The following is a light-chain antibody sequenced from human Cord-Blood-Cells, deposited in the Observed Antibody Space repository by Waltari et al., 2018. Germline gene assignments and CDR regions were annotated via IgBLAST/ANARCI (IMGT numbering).Light chain of an antibody. Sequence: QSALTQPASVSGSPGQSITISCTGTSSDVGGYNYVSWDQQHPGKAPKLMIYEVSKRPPGVANRFSGAKAGNTASLTISGLQAEDEADYYCSSYTSSSTLVFGTGTKVTVL. CDR1: SSDVGGYNY. V-gene: IGLV2-14*01. CDR3: SSYTSSSTLV. CDR2: EVS. J-gene: IGLJ1*01.